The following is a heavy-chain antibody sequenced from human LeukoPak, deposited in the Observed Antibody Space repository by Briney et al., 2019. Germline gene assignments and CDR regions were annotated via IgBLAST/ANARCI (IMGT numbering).Heavy chain of an antibody. J-gene: IGHJ4*02. Sequence: ASVKVSCKASGGTFSSYAISWVRQAPGQGLEWMGWINPNSGGTNYAQKFQGRVTMTRDTSISTAYMELSRLRSDDTAVYYCATNTVTTYSFDYWGQGTLVTVSS. V-gene: IGHV1-2*02. CDR1: GGTFSSYA. D-gene: IGHD4-17*01. CDR2: INPNSGGT. CDR3: ATNTVTTYSFDY.